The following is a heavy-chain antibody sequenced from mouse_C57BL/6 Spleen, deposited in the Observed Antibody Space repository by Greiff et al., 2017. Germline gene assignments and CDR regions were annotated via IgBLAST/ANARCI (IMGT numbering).Heavy chain of an antibody. V-gene: IGHV3-6*01. J-gene: IGHJ3*01. Sequence: EVKLMESGPGLVKPSQSLSLTCSVTGYSITSGYYWNWIRQFPGNKLEWMGYISYDGSNNYNPSLKNRISITRDTSKNQFFLKLNSVTTADTATYYCASVYYDYDGPWFAYWGQGTLVTVSA. CDR2: ISYDGSN. CDR3: ASVYYDYDGPWFAY. CDR1: GYSITSGYY. D-gene: IGHD2-4*01.